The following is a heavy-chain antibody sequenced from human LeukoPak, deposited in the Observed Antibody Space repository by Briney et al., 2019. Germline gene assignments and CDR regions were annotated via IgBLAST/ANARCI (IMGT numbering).Heavy chain of an antibody. CDR2: ISSSSSYI. CDR3: ARGAPGYCGSGSCYYYYGMDV. Sequence: GGSLRLSCAASGFTFSSYSMNWVRQAPGKGLEWVSSISSSSSYIYYADSVKGRFTISRDNAKNSLYLQMNSLRAEDTAVYYCARGAPGYCGSGSCYYYYGMDVWGKGTRSPSPQ. J-gene: IGHJ6*04. V-gene: IGHV3-21*01. D-gene: IGHD2-15*01. CDR1: GFTFSSYS.